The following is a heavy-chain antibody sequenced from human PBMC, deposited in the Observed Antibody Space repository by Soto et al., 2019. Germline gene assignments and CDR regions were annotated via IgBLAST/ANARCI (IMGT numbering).Heavy chain of an antibody. D-gene: IGHD3-16*01. CDR3: VRDGGFDFDH. CDR2: TYYRSKWYN. J-gene: IGHJ4*02. Sequence: SQTLSLTCAISGDSVFSNTAAWNWIRQSPSRGLEWLGRTYYRSKWYNDYGVTVKTRIAINPDTSKNQFSLHLNSVTPDDTALLYCVRDGGFDFDHWGQGTQVTVSS. CDR1: GDSVFSNTAA. V-gene: IGHV6-1*01.